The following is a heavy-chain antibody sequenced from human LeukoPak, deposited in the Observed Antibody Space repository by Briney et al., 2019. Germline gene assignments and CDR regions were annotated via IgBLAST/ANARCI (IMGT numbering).Heavy chain of an antibody. CDR3: ARVAMGAVYYYYMDV. D-gene: IGHD5-18*01. CDR1: GYTFTGYY. V-gene: IGHV1-69*06. J-gene: IGHJ6*03. CDR2: IIPIFGTA. Sequence: SVKVSCKASGYTFTGYYMHWVRQAPGQGLEWMGGIIPIFGTANYVQKFQGRVTITADKSTSTAYMELSSLRSEDTAVYYCARVAMGAVYYYYMDVWGKGTTVTVSS.